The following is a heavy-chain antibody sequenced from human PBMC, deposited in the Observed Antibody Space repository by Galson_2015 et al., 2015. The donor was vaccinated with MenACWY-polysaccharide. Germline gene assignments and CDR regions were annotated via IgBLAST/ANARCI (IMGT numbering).Heavy chain of an antibody. CDR3: ARDSSGWYNAFDI. D-gene: IGHD6-19*01. V-gene: IGHV3-53*01. CDR1: GFTVSSNY. J-gene: IGHJ3*02. Sequence: SLRLSCAASGFTVSSNYMSWVRQAPGKGLEWVSVIYSGGSTYYADSVKGRFTISRDNSKNTLYLQMNSLRAEDTAVYYCARDSSGWYNAFDIWGQGTMVTVSS. CDR2: IYSGGST.